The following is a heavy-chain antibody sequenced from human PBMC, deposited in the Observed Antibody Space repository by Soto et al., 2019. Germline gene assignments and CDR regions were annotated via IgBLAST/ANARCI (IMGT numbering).Heavy chain of an antibody. CDR3: ARHLRYFDWSYFDY. D-gene: IGHD3-9*01. J-gene: IGHJ4*02. CDR1: GGSISSFY. Sequence: QVQLQESGPGLVKPSETLSLTCTVSGGSISSFYWSWIRQPPGKGLEWIGNIYYSGSTNYNPSLKSRVTISVDTSKNQFSLKLSSVTAADTAVYYCARHLRYFDWSYFDYWGQGTLVTVSS. CDR2: IYYSGST. V-gene: IGHV4-59*08.